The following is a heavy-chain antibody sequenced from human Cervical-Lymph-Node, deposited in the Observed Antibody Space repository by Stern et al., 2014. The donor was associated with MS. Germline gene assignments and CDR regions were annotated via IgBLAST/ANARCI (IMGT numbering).Heavy chain of an antibody. CDR3: TTLDRSYPYYYYGMDV. J-gene: IGHJ6*02. Sequence: EVQLVESGGGLVKPGGSLRLSCAASGFTFRNAWMTWIRQAPVNGLEWVGRIKSKTDGGTTDYAAPVKGRFTISRDDSKNTLYLQMNSLKTEDTAVYYCTTLDRSYPYYYYGMDVWGQGTTVTVSS. V-gene: IGHV3-15*01. D-gene: IGHD1-26*01. CDR2: IKSKTDGGTT. CDR1: GFTFRNAW.